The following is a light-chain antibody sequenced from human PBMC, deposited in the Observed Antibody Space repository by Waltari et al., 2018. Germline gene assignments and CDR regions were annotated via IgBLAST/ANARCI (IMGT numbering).Light chain of an antibody. CDR3: QNHERLPAT. J-gene: IGKJ1*01. CDR2: GAS. V-gene: IGKV3-20*01. CDR1: QSIGRY. Sequence: EVVLTQSPGTLSLSPGETATLSGRASQSIGRYLVWYQQKSGQAPRLLIYGASTRATGIPDRFSGSGSGTDFSLTISRLEAEDFAVYYCQNHERLPATFGQGTKVEIK.